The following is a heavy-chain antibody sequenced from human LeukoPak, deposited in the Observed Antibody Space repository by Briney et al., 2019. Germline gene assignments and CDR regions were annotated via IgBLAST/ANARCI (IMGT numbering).Heavy chain of an antibody. Sequence: PGGSLRLSCAVSGFTFSSYTIHWVRQAPGKGLEWVAFVSYDESNEYYADSVKGRFTISRDNSKNTLYLLMNSLRAEDTALYYCARDGEPNFDVNYFDYWGQGALVTVSS. CDR3: ARDGEPNFDVNYFDY. CDR2: VSYDESNE. V-gene: IGHV3-30*04. D-gene: IGHD1-14*01. CDR1: GFTFSSYT. J-gene: IGHJ4*02.